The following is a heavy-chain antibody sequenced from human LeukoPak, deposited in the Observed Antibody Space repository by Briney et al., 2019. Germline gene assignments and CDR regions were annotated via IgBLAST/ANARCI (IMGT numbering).Heavy chain of an antibody. Sequence: ASAKVSCKASGYTFTGYYMHWVRQAPGQGLEWMGWINPNSGGTNYAQKFQGRVTMTRDTSISTAYMELSRLRSDDTAVYYCAREPYYYGSGSRFDYWGQGTLVTVSS. CDR3: AREPYYYGSGSRFDY. CDR2: INPNSGGT. CDR1: GYTFTGYY. D-gene: IGHD3-10*01. V-gene: IGHV1-2*02. J-gene: IGHJ4*02.